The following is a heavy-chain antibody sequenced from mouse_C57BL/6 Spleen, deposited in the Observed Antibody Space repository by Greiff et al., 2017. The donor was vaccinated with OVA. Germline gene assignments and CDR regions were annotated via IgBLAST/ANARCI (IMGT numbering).Heavy chain of an antibody. D-gene: IGHD1-1*01. J-gene: IGHJ2*01. CDR2: IYPGDGDT. Sequence: VQLQQSGAELVKPGASVKISCKASGYAFSSYWMNWVKQRPGKGLEWIGQIYPGDGDTNYNGKFKGKATLTADKSSSTAYMQLSSLTSEDSAVYFCARGADLYYGSSYFDDWGQGTTLTVSS. CDR1: GYAFSSYW. V-gene: IGHV1-80*01. CDR3: ARGADLYYGSSYFDD.